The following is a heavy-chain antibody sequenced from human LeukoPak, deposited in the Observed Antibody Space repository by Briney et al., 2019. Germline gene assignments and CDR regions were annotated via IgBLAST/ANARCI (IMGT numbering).Heavy chain of an antibody. CDR2: INPDGRDT. CDR1: GFTFSTYA. CDR3: ARDRDTAMGL. J-gene: IGHJ4*02. D-gene: IGHD5-18*01. Sequence: GGSLRLSCAASGFTFSTYAMSWVRQAPGKGLEWVAHINPDGRDTYYVDSVKGRFTISRDKSKNTLYLQMNSLRAEDTAVYYCARDRDTAMGLWGQGTLVTVSS. V-gene: IGHV3-7*01.